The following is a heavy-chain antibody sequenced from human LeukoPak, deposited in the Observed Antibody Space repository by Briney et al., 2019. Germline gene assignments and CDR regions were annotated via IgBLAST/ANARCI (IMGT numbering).Heavy chain of an antibody. CDR3: ARGPRLERHGMDV. Sequence: GGSLRLSCAASGFTVSGNYMSWVRQAPGKGLEWVSVISSGDTTYYADSVKGRFTISRDSSNNTLYLQMNSLRAEDTAVYFCARGPRLERHGMDVWGQGTTVTVSS. J-gene: IGHJ6*02. CDR2: ISSGDTT. CDR1: GFTVSGNY. V-gene: IGHV3-66*01. D-gene: IGHD1-1*01.